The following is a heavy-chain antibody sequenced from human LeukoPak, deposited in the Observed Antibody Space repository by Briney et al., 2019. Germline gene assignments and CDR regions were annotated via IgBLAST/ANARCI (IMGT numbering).Heavy chain of an antibody. CDR1: GFTFSSYA. Sequence: GGSLRLSCAASGFTFSSYAMSWVRQAPGKGLEWLSAISGSGGSTYYADSVKGRFTISRDNSKNTLYLQMNSLRAEDTAVYYCAKLGIVVVVAATTWFDPWGQGTLVTASS. CDR2: ISGSGGST. V-gene: IGHV3-23*01. J-gene: IGHJ5*02. CDR3: AKLGIVVVVAATTWFDP. D-gene: IGHD2-15*01.